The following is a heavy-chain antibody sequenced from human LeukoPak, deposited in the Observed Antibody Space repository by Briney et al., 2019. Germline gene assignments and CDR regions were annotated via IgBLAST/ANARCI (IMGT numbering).Heavy chain of an antibody. Sequence: PSETLSLTCTVSGGSISSSGYYWTWIRQLPGKGLDWIGYMSYSGSTHYNPSPKSRVTISVDTSKNQFSLKLSSVTAADTAVYYCARQEQRLGNPNCFDPWGQGALVTVSS. CDR3: ARQEQRLGNPNCFDP. J-gene: IGHJ5*02. V-gene: IGHV4-39*01. CDR1: GGSISSSGYY. CDR2: MSYSGST. D-gene: IGHD1/OR15-1a*01.